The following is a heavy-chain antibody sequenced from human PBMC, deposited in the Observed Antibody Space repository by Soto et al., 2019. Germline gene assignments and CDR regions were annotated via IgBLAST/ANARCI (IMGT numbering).Heavy chain of an antibody. CDR1: GGSFSGYY. J-gene: IGHJ5*02. CDR2: INHSGST. CDR3: ARGYSSEVWFDP. Sequence: PSETLSLTCAVYGGSFSGYYWSWIRQPPGKGLEWIGEINHSGSTNYNPSLKSRVTISVDTSKNQLSLKLSSVTAADTAVYYCARGYSSEVWFDPWGQGTLVTVSS. D-gene: IGHD6-25*01. V-gene: IGHV4-34*01.